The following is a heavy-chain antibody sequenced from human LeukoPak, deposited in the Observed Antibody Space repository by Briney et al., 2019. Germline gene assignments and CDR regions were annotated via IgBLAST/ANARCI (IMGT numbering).Heavy chain of an antibody. CDR1: GFTFASYS. CDR3: ARDTMMITYYYGMDV. Sequence: GGSLRLSCVASGFTFASYSMTWVRQDPGKGLEWVANIKQDGREKYYVDSVKGRFAISRDNAKNSMSLEMNSLRAEDTAVYYCARDTMMITYYYGMDVWGQGTTVTVSS. CDR2: IKQDGREK. V-gene: IGHV3-7*01. J-gene: IGHJ6*02. D-gene: IGHD3-16*01.